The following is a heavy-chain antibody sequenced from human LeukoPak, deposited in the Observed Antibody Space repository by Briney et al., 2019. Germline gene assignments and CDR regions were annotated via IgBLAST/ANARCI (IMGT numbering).Heavy chain of an antibody. CDR3: ARLGWAAAGSVWFDP. J-gene: IGHJ5*02. CDR1: GYTFTGYY. D-gene: IGHD6-13*01. V-gene: IGHV1-2*02. Sequence: GASVKVSCKASGYTFTGYYMHWVRQAPGQGLEWMGWINPNSGGTNYAQKFQGRVTMTRDTSTSTVYMELSSLRSEDTAVYYCARLGWAAAGSVWFDPWGQGTLVTVSS. CDR2: INPNSGGT.